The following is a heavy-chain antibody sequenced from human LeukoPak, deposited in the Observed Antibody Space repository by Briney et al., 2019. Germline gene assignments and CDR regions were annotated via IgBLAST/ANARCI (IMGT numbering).Heavy chain of an antibody. D-gene: IGHD3-22*01. CDR1: GGSISSSSYY. CDR3: ARDVASSGYHRVLDY. V-gene: IGHV4-39*07. Sequence: SETLSLTCTVSGGSISSSSYYWGWIRQPPGKGLEWIGSIYYSGSTYYNPSLKSRVTISVDTSKNQFSLKLSSVTAADTAVYYCARDVASSGYHRVLDYWGQGTLVTVSS. CDR2: IYYSGST. J-gene: IGHJ4*02.